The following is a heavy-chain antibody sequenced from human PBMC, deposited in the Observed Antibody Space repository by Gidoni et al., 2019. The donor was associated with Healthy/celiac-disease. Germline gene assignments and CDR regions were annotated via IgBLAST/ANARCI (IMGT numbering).Heavy chain of an antibody. V-gene: IGHV3-30-3*01. CDR3: ARDRYQVAAIRGLGYYYYYYGMDF. CDR2: ISYDGSNK. D-gene: IGHD2-15*01. J-gene: IGHJ6*02. CDR1: GFTFSSYA. Sequence: AASGFTFSSYAMHWVRQAPGKGLAWVAVISYDGSNKYYADSVKGRFTISRDNSKNTLYLQMNSLRAEDTAVYYCARDRYQVAAIRGLGYYYYYYGMDFWGQGTTVTVSS.